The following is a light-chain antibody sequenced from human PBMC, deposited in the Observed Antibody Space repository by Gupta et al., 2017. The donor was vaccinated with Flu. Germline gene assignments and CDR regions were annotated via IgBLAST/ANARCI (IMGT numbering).Light chain of an antibody. V-gene: IGKV2-30*01. CDR3: KQGNSWPQH. CDR2: KVS. J-gene: IGKJ2*01. Sequence: GTLGQPASISCRASQSLLYDGVNTYLSWYHQRPGQSPRRLIYKVSNRDTGVPDRFSGSGSDTDFTLSISRVEAEDVGVYFCKQGNSWPQHFGQGTKLEIK. CDR1: QSLLYDGVNTY.